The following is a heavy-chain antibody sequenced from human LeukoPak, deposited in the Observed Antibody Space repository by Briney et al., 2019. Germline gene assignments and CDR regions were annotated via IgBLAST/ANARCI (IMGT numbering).Heavy chain of an antibody. CDR3: ASRLRWPSYFDY. CDR1: GGSISSTSYY. CDR2: IYYSGST. J-gene: IGHJ4*02. V-gene: IGHV4-39*01. D-gene: IGHD4-23*01. Sequence: PSETLSLTCTVSGGSISSTSYYWGWIRQPPGKGLERIGSIYYSGSTYYNPSLKSRVTISVDTSKYQFSLKLSSVTAADTAVYYCASRLRWPSYFDYWGLGTLVTVSS.